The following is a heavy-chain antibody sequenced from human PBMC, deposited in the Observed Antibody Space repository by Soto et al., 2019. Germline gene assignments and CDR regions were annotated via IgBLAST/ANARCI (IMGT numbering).Heavy chain of an antibody. D-gene: IGHD2-8*01. CDR3: ARAKDIVLMVYADRPSCWFDP. CDR1: GFTFSSYG. V-gene: IGHV3-30*03. CDR2: ISYDGSNK. J-gene: IGHJ5*02. Sequence: PGGSLRLSCAASGFTFSSYGMHWVRQAPGKGLEWVAVISYDGSNKYYADSVKGRFTISRDNSKNTLYLQMNSLRAEDTAVYYCARAKDIVLMVYADRPSCWFDPWGQGTLVTVSS.